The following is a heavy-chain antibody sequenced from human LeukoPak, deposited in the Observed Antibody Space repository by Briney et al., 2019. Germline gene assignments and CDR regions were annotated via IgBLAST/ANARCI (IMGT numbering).Heavy chain of an antibody. J-gene: IGHJ3*02. CDR2: ISYDGSNK. CDR3: ARELPPTTDAFDI. CDR1: GFTFSSYA. Sequence: TGGSLRLSCAASGFTFSSYAMHWVRQAPGKGLEWVAVISYDGSNKYYADSVKGRFTISRDNSKNTLYLQMNSLRAEDTAVYYCARELPPTTDAFDIWGQGTMVTVSS. D-gene: IGHD1-7*01. V-gene: IGHV3-30-3*01.